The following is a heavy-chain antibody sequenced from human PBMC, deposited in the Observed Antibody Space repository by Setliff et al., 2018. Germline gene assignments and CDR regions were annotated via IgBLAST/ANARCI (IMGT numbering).Heavy chain of an antibody. CDR3: AREEDGYNTGAVDI. D-gene: IGHD5-12*01. CDR1: GGSISSGSYY. V-gene: IGHV4-61*09. J-gene: IGHJ3*02. Sequence: ASETLSLTCTVSGGSISSGSYYWSWIRQPAGKGLEWIGHIYTSGSTNYNPSLKSRVTISVDTSKNQFSLKLSSVTAADTAVYYCAREEDGYNTGAVDIWGQGTMVTVS. CDR2: IYTSGST.